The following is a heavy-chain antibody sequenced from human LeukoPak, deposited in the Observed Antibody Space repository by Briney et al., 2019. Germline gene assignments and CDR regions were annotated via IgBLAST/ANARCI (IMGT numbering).Heavy chain of an antibody. J-gene: IGHJ5*02. Sequence: SETLSLTCTVSGYSISSGYYWGWIRQPPGKGLEWIGSIYHSGSTYYNPSLKSRVTISVDTSKNQFSLKLSSVTAADTAVYYCARLITEGVRFDPWGQGTLVTVSS. V-gene: IGHV4-38-2*02. CDR3: ARLITEGVRFDP. D-gene: IGHD1-14*01. CDR1: GYSISSGYY. CDR2: IYHSGST.